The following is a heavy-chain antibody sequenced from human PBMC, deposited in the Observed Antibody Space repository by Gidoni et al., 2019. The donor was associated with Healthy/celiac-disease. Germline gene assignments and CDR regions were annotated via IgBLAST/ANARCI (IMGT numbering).Heavy chain of an antibody. CDR3: ASVRFGELLWEP. J-gene: IGHJ4*02. CDR2: IYYCGST. D-gene: IGHD3-10*01. Sequence: QLQLQESGPGLVKPSETLSLTCTVSGGPISSSSYYWGWIRQPPGKGLEWIGSIYYCGSTDYNPSLKSRVTISVDTSKNQFSLKLSSVTAADTAVYYCASVRFGELLWEPRGQGTLVTVSS. V-gene: IGHV4-39*01. CDR1: GGPISSSSYY.